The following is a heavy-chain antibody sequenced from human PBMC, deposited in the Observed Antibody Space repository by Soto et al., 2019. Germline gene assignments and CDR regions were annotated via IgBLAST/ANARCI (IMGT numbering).Heavy chain of an antibody. J-gene: IGHJ4*02. D-gene: IGHD3-10*01. CDR2: ISAYNGNT. Sequence: ASVKVSCKASGYTFTDYGISWVRQAPGQGLEWMGWISAYNGNTNYAQKFQGRVTMTTDTSTSTAYMELGSLRSDDTAVYYCARASFTMVRGVIWYYFDYWGQGTLVTVSS. CDR1: GYTFTDYG. CDR3: ARASFTMVRGVIWYYFDY. V-gene: IGHV1-18*01.